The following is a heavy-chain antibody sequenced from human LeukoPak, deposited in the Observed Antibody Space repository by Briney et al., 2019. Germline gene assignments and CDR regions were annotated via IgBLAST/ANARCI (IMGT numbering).Heavy chain of an antibody. J-gene: IGHJ4*02. V-gene: IGHV3-30*04. Sequence: GGSLRLSCAASGFTFSSYAMHWVRQAPGKGLEWVAVISYDGSNKYYADSVKGRFTISRDNAKNSLYLQMNSLRAEDTAVYYCARGYMGLYYFDYWGQGTLVTVSS. CDR1: GFTFSSYA. CDR3: ARGYMGLYYFDY. D-gene: IGHD1-14*01. CDR2: ISYDGSNK.